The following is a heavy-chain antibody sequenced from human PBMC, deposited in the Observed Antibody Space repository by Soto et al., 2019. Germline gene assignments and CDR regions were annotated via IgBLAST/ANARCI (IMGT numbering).Heavy chain of an antibody. CDR1: GFTFSNNG. D-gene: IGHD1-26*01. Sequence: EMQLLESGGGLVQPGESLRLSCAASGFTFSNNGMTWVRQTPGKGLEWVSTIGGGSAGTTYYAASVKGRFTISRDNVKNILYRQMNSLGAEATAVYFCGIGSGSFYVGACDIWGAGMMVTVSS. J-gene: IGHJ3*02. CDR3: GIGSGSFYVGACDI. CDR2: IGGGSAGTT. V-gene: IGHV3-23*01.